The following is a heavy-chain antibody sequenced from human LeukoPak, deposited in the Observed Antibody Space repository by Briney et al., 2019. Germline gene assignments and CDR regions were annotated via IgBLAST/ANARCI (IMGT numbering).Heavy chain of an antibody. CDR1: GYTFTSYY. CDR2: INPNSGGT. V-gene: IGHV1-2*02. D-gene: IGHD4-23*01. CDR3: ARDNSVEDTAWWFDP. J-gene: IGHJ5*02. Sequence: ASVKVSCKASGYTFTSYYMHWVRQAPGQGLEWMGWINPNSGGTNYAQKFQGRVTMTRDTSISTAYMELSRLRSEDTAAYYCARDNSVEDTAWWFDPWGQGTLVTVSS.